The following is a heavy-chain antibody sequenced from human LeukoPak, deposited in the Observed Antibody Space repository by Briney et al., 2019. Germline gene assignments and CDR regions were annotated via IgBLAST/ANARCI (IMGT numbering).Heavy chain of an antibody. D-gene: IGHD1-26*01. CDR1: AFTFRNYA. CDR3: ARDSGILPYGMDV. V-gene: IGHV3-30*03. CDR2: IASDGNDK. Sequence: GGSLRLSCAASAFTFRNYAMHWLRQAPGKGLEWVAVIASDGNDKHLADSVKGRFTISRDNSKNTLYLQMNSLRAEDTAVYYCARDSGILPYGMDVWGQGTTVTVSS. J-gene: IGHJ6*02.